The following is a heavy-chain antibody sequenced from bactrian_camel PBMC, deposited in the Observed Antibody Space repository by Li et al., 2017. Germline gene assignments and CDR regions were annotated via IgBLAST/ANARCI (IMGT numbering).Heavy chain of an antibody. CDR2: VANDGTT. V-gene: IGHV3S53*01. Sequence: HVQLVESGGGSVQAGGSLRLSCAPAGRTYTDYCMGWFRQRPAKEREAVAAVANDGTTTYADSVKGRFTISKDHTKNILYLEMNSLKPEDTAMYYCGASLRTYCGGSSVTYRMDFYGEGTQVTV. J-gene: IGHJ7*01. CDR1: GRTYTDYC. D-gene: IGHD2*01.